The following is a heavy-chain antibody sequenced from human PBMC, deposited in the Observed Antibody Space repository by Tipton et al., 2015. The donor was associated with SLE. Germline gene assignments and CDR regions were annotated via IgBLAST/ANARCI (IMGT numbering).Heavy chain of an antibody. D-gene: IGHD3-9*01. V-gene: IGHV4-59*08. CDR1: GGSISSHY. Sequence: TLSLTCTVSGGSISSHYWSWIRQPPGKGLEWIGYVYYSGSTNYNPSLKSRVTISVDTSKNHFSLKLSSVTAADTAVYYCARARILTGYRYFDYWGQGTLVTVSS. CDR3: ARARILTGYRYFDY. J-gene: IGHJ4*02. CDR2: VYYSGST.